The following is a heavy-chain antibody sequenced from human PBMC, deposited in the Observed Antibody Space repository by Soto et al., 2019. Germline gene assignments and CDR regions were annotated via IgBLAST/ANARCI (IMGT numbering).Heavy chain of an antibody. CDR1: GYTFTTYD. CDR2: MNPNGGKT. D-gene: IGHD5-18*01. Sequence: QVQLIQSGAEVKKPGASVKVSCKASGYTFTTYDINWVRQAPGQGLEWMGWMNPNGGKTEYAQKLQGRVTMTRNTSLSTAYMEVRSLTSEDTAVYYCAREVGGYSYGLYYHYGMDVWGQGTTVIVSS. J-gene: IGHJ6*02. CDR3: AREVGGYSYGLYYHYGMDV. V-gene: IGHV1-8*01.